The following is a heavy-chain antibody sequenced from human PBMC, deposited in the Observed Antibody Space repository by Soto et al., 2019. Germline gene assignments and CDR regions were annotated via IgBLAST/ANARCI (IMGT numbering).Heavy chain of an antibody. Sequence: HVQLVQSGGEVKQPGASVKVSCKASGYTFITLGLNWVRQAPGQGLEWMGWISTYRGNTNYAPKFRDRVTMTTDKSTSTAYMELRSLRSDDTAVYYCARDITTTSRAADFGGQGTLVVVSS. J-gene: IGHJ4*02. V-gene: IGHV1-18*01. CDR2: ISTYRGNT. D-gene: IGHD3-10*01. CDR1: GYTFITLG. CDR3: ARDITTTSRAADF.